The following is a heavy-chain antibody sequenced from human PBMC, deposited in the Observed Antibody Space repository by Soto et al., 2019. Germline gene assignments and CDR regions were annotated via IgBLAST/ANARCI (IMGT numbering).Heavy chain of an antibody. V-gene: IGHV1-3*01. Sequence: APGKGSGQGSGYPFTRYGVHWGRQAPGQRLECMGWHNAGNGNHKYSQKFQGRVTITRDTSASTAYMELSSLRSEAPAVYYCASNQLGTPPYDMAVSGQDTTVTVSS. D-gene: IGHD1-7*01. CDR1: GYPFTRYG. CDR3: ASNQLGTPPYDMAV. J-gene: IGHJ6*02. CDR2: HNAGNGNH.